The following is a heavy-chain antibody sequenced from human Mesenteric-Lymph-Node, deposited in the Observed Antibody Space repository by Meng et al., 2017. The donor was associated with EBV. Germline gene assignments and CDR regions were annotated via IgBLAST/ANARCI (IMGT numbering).Heavy chain of an antibody. CDR1: GGSFSGYY. CDR2: INHSGST. Sequence: QVQLQQWGEGLLKPSETLSLTCAVYGGSFSGYYWSWIRQPPGKGLEWIGEINHSGSTNYNPSLKSRVTISVDTSKNQFSLKLSSVTAADTAVYYCARGPNYWYFDLWGRGTLVTVSS. V-gene: IGHV4-34*01. CDR3: ARGPNYWYFDL. J-gene: IGHJ2*01.